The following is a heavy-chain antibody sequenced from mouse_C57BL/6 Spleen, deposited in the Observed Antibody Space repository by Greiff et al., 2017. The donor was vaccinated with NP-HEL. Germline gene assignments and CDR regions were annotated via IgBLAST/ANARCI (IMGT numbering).Heavy chain of an antibody. CDR1: GFNIKDYY. J-gene: IGHJ3*01. CDR3: TTLAYYSNYVFAY. CDR2: IDPEDGDT. D-gene: IGHD2-5*01. V-gene: IGHV14-1*01. Sequence: VQLQQSGAELVRPGASVKLSCTASGFNIKDYYMHWVKQRPEQGLEWIGRIDPEDGDTEYAPKFQGQATMTADTSSNTAYLQLSSLTSEDTAVYYCTTLAYYSNYVFAYWGQGTLVTVSA.